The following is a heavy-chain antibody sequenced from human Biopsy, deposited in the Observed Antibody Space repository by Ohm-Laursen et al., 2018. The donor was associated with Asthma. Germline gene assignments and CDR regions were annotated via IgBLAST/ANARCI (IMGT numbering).Heavy chain of an antibody. CDR1: GYSLTDLS. J-gene: IGHJ4*02. V-gene: IGHV1-24*01. D-gene: IGHD4-17*01. CDR3: ASDFPKDYVRYNFQF. Sequence: ASVKVSCKISGYSLTDLSMHWVRQAPGQGLEWMGGHDHGEGGTVNARRFQGRVTMTEDTSTDTAYMELSSLSSDDTAVYYCASDFPKDYVRYNFQFWGQGTRVTVSS. CDR2: HDHGEGGT.